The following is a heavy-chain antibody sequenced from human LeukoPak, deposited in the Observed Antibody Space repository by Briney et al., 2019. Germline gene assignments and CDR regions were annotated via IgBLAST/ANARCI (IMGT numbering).Heavy chain of an antibody. Sequence: GGSLRLSCAPSGFTFDDYGMSSVRQAPGKGLEWVSGINWNGGSTGYADSVKGRFTISRDNAKNSLYLQMNSLRAEVTALYYCARAVPTGIAAAGTTFGALDYWGQGTLVTVFS. V-gene: IGHV3-20*04. D-gene: IGHD6-13*01. CDR3: ARAVPTGIAAAGTTFGALDY. J-gene: IGHJ4*02. CDR1: GFTFDDYG. CDR2: INWNGGST.